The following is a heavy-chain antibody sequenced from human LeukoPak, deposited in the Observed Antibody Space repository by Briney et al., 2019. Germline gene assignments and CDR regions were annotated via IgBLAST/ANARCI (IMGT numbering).Heavy chain of an antibody. CDR3: ARVDIVATFSGGGHFDY. J-gene: IGHJ4*02. CDR1: GFTFSSYW. D-gene: IGHD5-12*01. V-gene: IGHV3-30-3*01. CDR2: ISYDGSNK. Sequence: GGSLRLSCAASGFTFSSYWMSWVRQAPGKGLEWVAVISYDGSNKYYADSVKGRFTISRDNSKNTLYLQMNSLRAEDTAVYYCARVDIVATFSGGGHFDYWGQGTLVTVSS.